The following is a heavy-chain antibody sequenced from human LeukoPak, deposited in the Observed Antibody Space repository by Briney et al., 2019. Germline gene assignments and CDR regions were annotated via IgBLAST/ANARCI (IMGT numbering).Heavy chain of an antibody. Sequence: QPGGSLRLSCAASGFTFSSYGMHWVRQAPGKELEWVAFIRYDGSNKYYADSVKGRFTISRDNSKNTLYLQMNSLRAEDTAVYYCAKDHRRYCSGGSCGGIDYWGQGTMVTVSS. D-gene: IGHD2-15*01. CDR1: GFTFSSYG. CDR2: IRYDGSNK. CDR3: AKDHRRYCSGGSCGGIDY. V-gene: IGHV3-30*02. J-gene: IGHJ4*02.